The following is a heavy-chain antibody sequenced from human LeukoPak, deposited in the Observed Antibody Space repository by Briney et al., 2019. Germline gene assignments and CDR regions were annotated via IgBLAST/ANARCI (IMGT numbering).Heavy chain of an antibody. CDR3: ARGLTGYCSGGSCYF. J-gene: IGHJ4*02. V-gene: IGHV1-8*01. Sequence: ASVRVSCKASGYTFTSYDINWVRQVTGQGLEWMGWMNPNSGNTGYAQKFQGRVTMTRNTSISTAYMELSSLRSEDTAVYYCARGLTGYCSGGSCYFWGQGTLVTVSS. CDR2: MNPNSGNT. CDR1: GYTFTSYD. D-gene: IGHD2-15*01.